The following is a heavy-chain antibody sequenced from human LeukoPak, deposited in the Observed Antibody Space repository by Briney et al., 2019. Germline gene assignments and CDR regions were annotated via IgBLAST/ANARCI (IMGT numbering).Heavy chain of an antibody. V-gene: IGHV1-18*01. Sequence: ASVKVPCKASGYTFTSYGISWVRQAPGQGLEWMGWINAYNGNTNYAQKLQGRVSMTTDTSTSTAYMELRSVRSDDTAVYYCARDFGYYYDSSGSYYFDYWGQGTLVTVSS. CDR3: ARDFGYYYDSSGSYYFDY. CDR2: INAYNGNT. CDR1: GYTFTSYG. J-gene: IGHJ4*02. D-gene: IGHD3-22*01.